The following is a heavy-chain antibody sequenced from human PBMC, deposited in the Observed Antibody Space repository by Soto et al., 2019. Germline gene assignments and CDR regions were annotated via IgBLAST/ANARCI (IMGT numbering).Heavy chain of an antibody. V-gene: IGHV3-21*01. J-gene: IGHJ4*02. Sequence: EVQLVESGGGLVKPGGSRRLSCAASGFTFSSYSRNWFRQAPGKGLGGVSSISSSSSYIYYADSVKGRFTISRDNAKNSLYLQMNSLRAEDTAVYYCASARGSSWYPYYFDYWGQGTLVTVSS. CDR2: ISSSSSYI. CDR1: GFTFSSYS. D-gene: IGHD6-13*01. CDR3: ASARGSSWYPYYFDY.